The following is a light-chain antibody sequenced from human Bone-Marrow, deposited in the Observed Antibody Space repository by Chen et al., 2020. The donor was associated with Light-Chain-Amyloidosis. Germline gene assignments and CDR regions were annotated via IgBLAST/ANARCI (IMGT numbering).Light chain of an antibody. CDR3: QVWDRSSDRPV. J-gene: IGLJ3*02. CDR1: NMGSTS. Sequence: YVLTQPSSGSVAPGQTATIAGGGNNMGSTSVHWYQQTPGQAPLLVVYDDSDRPSGIPERLSGSNSGNTATLTISRVEAGDEADYYCQVWDRSSDRPVFGGGTKLTVL. CDR2: DDS. V-gene: IGLV3-21*02.